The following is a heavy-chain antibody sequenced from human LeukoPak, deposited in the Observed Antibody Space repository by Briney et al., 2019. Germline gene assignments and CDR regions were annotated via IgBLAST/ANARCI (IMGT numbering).Heavy chain of an antibody. CDR2: IRYDGSNK. Sequence: GGSLRLSCAASGFTFSSYGMPWVRQAPGKGLEWVAFIRYDGSNKYYADSVKGRFTISRDNSKNTLYLQMNSLRAEDTAVYYCAKDDRAYYGSGSYYIEGTFDYWGQGTLVTVPS. CDR1: GFTFSSYG. V-gene: IGHV3-30*02. CDR3: AKDDRAYYGSGSYYIEGTFDY. D-gene: IGHD3-10*01. J-gene: IGHJ4*02.